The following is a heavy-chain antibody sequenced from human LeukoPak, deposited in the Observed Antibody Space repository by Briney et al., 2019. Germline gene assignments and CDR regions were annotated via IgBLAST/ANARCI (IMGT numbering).Heavy chain of an antibody. V-gene: IGHV3-30*02. Sequence: GGSLRLSCAASGFTFSSYGIHWVRQAPGKGLEWVTFIGYDGRNKYYADSVKGRFTISRDNSKNTLYLQMNSLRPEDTAVYYCAKGGSNNWSFDNWGQGTLVTVSS. CDR3: AKGGSNNWSFDN. D-gene: IGHD1-1*01. CDR2: IGYDGRNK. CDR1: GFTFSSYG. J-gene: IGHJ4*02.